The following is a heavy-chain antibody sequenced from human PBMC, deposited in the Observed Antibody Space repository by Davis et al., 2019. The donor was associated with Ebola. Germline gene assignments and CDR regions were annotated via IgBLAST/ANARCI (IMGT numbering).Heavy chain of an antibody. CDR3: AREFKE. CDR1: GTSFSTYY. V-gene: IGHV4-4*07. Sequence: MPSETLSLTCTVSGTSFSTYYWSWIRQPAGKGLEWIGRIYTTGTTNYNPSVKSRVTMSVDTSKNQFSLKLSSVTAADTAVYYCAREFKEWGQGTLVTVSS. J-gene: IGHJ1*01. CDR2: IYTTGTT.